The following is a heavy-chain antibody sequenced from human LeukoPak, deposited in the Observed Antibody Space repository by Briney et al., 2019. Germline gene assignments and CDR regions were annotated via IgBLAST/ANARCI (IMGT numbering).Heavy chain of an antibody. J-gene: IGHJ4*02. CDR3: AKVRFGVTARYYFDY. D-gene: IGHD3-10*01. V-gene: IGHV3-23*01. CDR1: GFTFSGYA. CDR2: ISNSGAST. Sequence: GGSLRLSCAASGFTFSGYAMSWVRQAPGKGLEWVSTISNSGASTYYADSVKGRFTISRDNSKNTLYLQMNSLRAEDTAVYYCAKVRFGVTARYYFDYWGQGTLVTVSS.